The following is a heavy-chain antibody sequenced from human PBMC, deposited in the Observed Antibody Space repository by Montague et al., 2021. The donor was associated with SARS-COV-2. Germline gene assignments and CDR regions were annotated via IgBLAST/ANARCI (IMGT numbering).Heavy chain of an antibody. D-gene: IGHD3-3*01. CDR2: IYTSGST. CDR3: AREPPVRGVFGVEKTYYYYGMDV. J-gene: IGHJ6*02. V-gene: IGHV4-4*07. Sequence: SETLSLTCTVSGGSISSYYWSWIRQPAGKGLEWIGRIYTSGSTNYDPSLKSRVTMSVDTSKNQFSLKLSSVTAADTAVYYCAREPPVRGVFGVEKTYYYYGMDVWGQGTTVTVSS. CDR1: GGSISSYY.